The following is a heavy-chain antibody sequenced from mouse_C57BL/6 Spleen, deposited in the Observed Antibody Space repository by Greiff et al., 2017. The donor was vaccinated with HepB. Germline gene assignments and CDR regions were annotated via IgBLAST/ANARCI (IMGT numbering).Heavy chain of an antibody. CDR1: GYAFSSYW. V-gene: IGHV1-80*01. CDR3: AREGDYYGSGYYFDY. CDR2: IYPGDGDT. D-gene: IGHD1-1*01. Sequence: QVHVKQSGAELVKPGASVKISCKASGYAFSSYWMNWVKQRPGKGLEWIGQIYPGDGDTNYNGKFKGKATLTADKSSSTAYMQLSSLTSEDSAVYFCAREGDYYGSGYYFDYWGQGTTLTVSS. J-gene: IGHJ2*01.